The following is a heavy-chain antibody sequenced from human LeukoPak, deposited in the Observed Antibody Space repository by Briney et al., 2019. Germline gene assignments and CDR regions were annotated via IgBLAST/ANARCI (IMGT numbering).Heavy chain of an antibody. J-gene: IGHJ4*02. CDR1: GGSFSGYY. Sequence: SETLSLTCAVYGGSFSGYYWSWIRQPPGKGLEWIGEINHSGSTNYNPSIKSRVTISVDTSKNQFSLKLSSVTAADTAVYYCARTLYYDFWSLDYWGQGTLVTVSS. D-gene: IGHD3-3*01. CDR2: INHSGST. CDR3: ARTLYYDFWSLDY. V-gene: IGHV4-34*01.